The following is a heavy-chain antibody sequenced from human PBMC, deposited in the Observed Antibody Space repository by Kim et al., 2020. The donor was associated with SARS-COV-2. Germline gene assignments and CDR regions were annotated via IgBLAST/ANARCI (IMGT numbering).Heavy chain of an antibody. Sequence: GGSLRLSCAASGFTFSSYAMHWVRQAPGKGLEWVAVISYDGSNKYYADSVKGRFTISRDNSKNTLYLQMNSLRAEDTAVYYCARGYRGSYRYFDYWGQGTLVTVSS. CDR1: GFTFSSYA. V-gene: IGHV3-30*04. CDR2: ISYDGSNK. D-gene: IGHD1-26*01. J-gene: IGHJ4*02. CDR3: ARGYRGSYRYFDY.